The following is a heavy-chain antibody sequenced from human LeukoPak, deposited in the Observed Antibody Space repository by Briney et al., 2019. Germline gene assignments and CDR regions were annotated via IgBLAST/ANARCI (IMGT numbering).Heavy chain of an antibody. J-gene: IGHJ5*02. V-gene: IGHV3-7*01. CDR3: ARATDAGPRPFRYDVLTKERPPTTIDR. D-gene: IGHD3-9*01. CDR2: IKQDGDDI. Sequence: PGGSLRLSCAASGFTFKTYWMTWVRQAPGKGLEWVANIKQDGDDIYYVDSVKGRFTISRDNAKTSLYLQMNSLRVEDTAVYYCARATDAGPRPFRYDVLTKERPPTTIDRWGQGTLVTVSS. CDR1: GFTFKTYW.